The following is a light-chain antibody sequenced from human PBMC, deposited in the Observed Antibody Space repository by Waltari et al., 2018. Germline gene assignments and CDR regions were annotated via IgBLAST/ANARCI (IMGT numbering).Light chain of an antibody. J-gene: IGLJ2*01. V-gene: IGLV2-14*03. CDR1: SSDVGGSAY. Sequence: QSALTQPASVSGSPGQSITISCTGTSSDVGGSAYVSWYQQHPGKAPKLMIYDVSNRPSGVSNRFSGSKSGNTASLTISGLQADDEADYYCGSYTSSITLVFGGGTKLTVL. CDR2: DVS. CDR3: GSYTSSITLV.